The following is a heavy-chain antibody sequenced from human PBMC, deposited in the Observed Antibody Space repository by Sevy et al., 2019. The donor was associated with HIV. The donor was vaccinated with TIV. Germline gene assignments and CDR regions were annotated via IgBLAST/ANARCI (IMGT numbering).Heavy chain of an antibody. CDR2: IKQDGNEK. V-gene: IGHV3-7*01. Sequence: GGSLRLSCVASGFNLSPYWMTWVRQAPGKGLEWVANIKQDGNEKYYVDSVKGRFTVSRDNAKNPLYLQIYSLRVEDTAVYFCASNTYHYDSNTYYPVYWGQGTRVTVSS. D-gene: IGHD3-22*01. J-gene: IGHJ4*02. CDR3: ASNTYHYDSNTYYPVY. CDR1: GFNLSPYW.